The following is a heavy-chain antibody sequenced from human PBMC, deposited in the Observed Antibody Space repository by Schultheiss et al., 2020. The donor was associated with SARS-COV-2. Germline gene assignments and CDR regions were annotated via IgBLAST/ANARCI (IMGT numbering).Heavy chain of an antibody. D-gene: IGHD3-22*01. CDR1: GGSFSGYY. CDR3: ATDTFYNDRSGYYSFDY. V-gene: IGHV4-34*01. CDR2: INHSGST. Sequence: SETLSLTCAVYGGSFSGYYWSWIRQPPGKGLEWIGEINHSGSTNYNPSLKSRVTISVDTSKNQFSLKLSSVTAADTAVYYCATDTFYNDRSGYYSFDYWGQGTLVTVSS. J-gene: IGHJ4*02.